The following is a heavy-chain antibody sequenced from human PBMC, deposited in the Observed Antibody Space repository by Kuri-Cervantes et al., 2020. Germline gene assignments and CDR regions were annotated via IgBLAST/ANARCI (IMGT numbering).Heavy chain of an antibody. CDR2: IYYSGST. CDR3: ARVATIPSVSEYYFDY. D-gene: IGHD5-12*01. Sequence: SETLSLTCTVSGGSISSGGYYWSWIRQHPGKGLEWIGYIYYSGSTYYNPSLKSRVTISVDTSKNQFSLKLSSVTAADTAVYYCARVATIPSVSEYYFDYWGQGTLVTVSS. CDR1: GGSISSGGYY. V-gene: IGHV4-31*03. J-gene: IGHJ4*02.